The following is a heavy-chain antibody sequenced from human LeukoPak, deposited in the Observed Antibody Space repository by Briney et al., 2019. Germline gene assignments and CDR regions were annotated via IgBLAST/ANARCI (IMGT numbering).Heavy chain of an antibody. D-gene: IGHD2-15*01. V-gene: IGHV3-48*03. CDR3: ARARGILLYYFDY. CDR2: ISSSGSTI. J-gene: IGHJ4*02. Sequence: PGGSLRLSCAASGFTFSSYEMNWVRQAPGKGLEWGSYISSSGSTIYYADSVKGRFTISRDNAMNSLYLQMNSLRAEDTAVYYCARARGILLYYFDYWGQGTLVTVSS. CDR1: GFTFSSYE.